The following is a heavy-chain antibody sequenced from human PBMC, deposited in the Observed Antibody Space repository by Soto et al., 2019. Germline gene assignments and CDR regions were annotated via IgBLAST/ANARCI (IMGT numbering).Heavy chain of an antibody. D-gene: IGHD6-13*01. V-gene: IGHV3-7*03. CDR1: GFNFRSFF. CDR3: ARMYIAAGGSDFDY. J-gene: IGHJ4*02. CDR2: INQDGSQK. Sequence: EVQLVESGGGLVQPGGSLRLSCAASGFNFRSFFMTWVRQAPGKGLEWVADINQDGSQKHYVASAKGRFTISRDNAKNSLYLQKNSMIAEDTAVYYCARMYIAAGGSDFDYWGQGALVTVSS.